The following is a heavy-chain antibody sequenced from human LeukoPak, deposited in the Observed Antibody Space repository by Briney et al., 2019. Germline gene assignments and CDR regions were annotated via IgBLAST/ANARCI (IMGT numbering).Heavy chain of an antibody. CDR1: GFTFSNYV. CDR3: AKDPIVRVATIRGMDV. CDR2: IIGTSSYT. J-gene: IGHJ6*02. V-gene: IGHV3-23*01. D-gene: IGHD5-12*01. Sequence: PGGSLRLSCVASGFTFSNYVMYWVRQVPGKGLEGVLGIIGTSSYTYSADFVKGRFTISRDNSKNTLYLQMNSLRAEDTAVYYCAKDPIVRVATIRGMDVWGQGTTVTVSS.